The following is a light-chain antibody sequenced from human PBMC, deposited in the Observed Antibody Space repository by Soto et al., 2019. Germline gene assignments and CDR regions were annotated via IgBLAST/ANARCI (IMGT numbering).Light chain of an antibody. CDR2: DVS. CDR1: SSDVGGYNY. J-gene: IGLJ1*01. Sequence: QSALTQPASVSGSPGQSITISCTGSSSDVGGYNYVSWYEQHPGKAPKLIIYDVSNRPSGVSNRFSGSKSGTTASLTISGLQAQDEADYYCSSYTSSSTFVFGTGTK. V-gene: IGLV2-14*01. CDR3: SSYTSSSTFV.